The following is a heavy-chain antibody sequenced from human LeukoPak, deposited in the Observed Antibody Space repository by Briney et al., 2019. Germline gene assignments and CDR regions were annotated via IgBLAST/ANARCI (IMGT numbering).Heavy chain of an antibody. CDR3: AKLDYSNYEDY. CDR2: ISWNSGSI. D-gene: IGHD4-11*01. V-gene: IGHV3-9*03. J-gene: IGHJ4*02. Sequence: GGSLRLSCAASGFTFDDYAMHWVRQAPGKGLEWVSGISWNSGSIGYADSVKGRFTISRDNAKNSLYLQMNSLRAEDMTLYYCAKLDYSNYEDYWGQGTLVTVSS. CDR1: GFTFDDYA.